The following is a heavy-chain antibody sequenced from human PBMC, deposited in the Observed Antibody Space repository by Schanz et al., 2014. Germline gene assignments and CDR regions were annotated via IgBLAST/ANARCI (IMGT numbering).Heavy chain of an antibody. Sequence: EVQLVESGGGLVQPGGSLRLSCAASGFTVSINYMSWVRQAPGKGLEWVSVIYSGGRTFYADSVKGSFTISRDNSTNTMYLQTNSMSAEDTAVYYCARGGGAAASTWGQGTLVTVSS. J-gene: IGHJ5*02. CDR1: GFTVSINY. CDR2: IYSGGRT. V-gene: IGHV3-66*01. CDR3: ARGGGAAAST. D-gene: IGHD6-13*01.